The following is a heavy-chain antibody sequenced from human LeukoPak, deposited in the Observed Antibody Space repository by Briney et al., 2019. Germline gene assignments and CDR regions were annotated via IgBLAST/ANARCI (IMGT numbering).Heavy chain of an antibody. CDR2: ISGSGGST. CDR3: AKDYCSGGSCYWYMDV. J-gene: IGHJ6*03. Sequence: PGGSLRLSCAASGFTFSSYGMSWVRQAPGKGLEWVSAISGSGGSTYYADSVKGRFTISRDNSKNTLYLQMNSLRAEDTAVYYCAKDYCSGGSCYWYMDVWGKGTTVTISS. V-gene: IGHV3-23*01. CDR1: GFTFSSYG. D-gene: IGHD2-15*01.